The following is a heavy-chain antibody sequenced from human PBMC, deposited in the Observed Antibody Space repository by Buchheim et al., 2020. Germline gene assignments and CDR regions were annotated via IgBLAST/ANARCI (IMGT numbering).Heavy chain of an antibody. J-gene: IGHJ4*02. D-gene: IGHD3-3*01. CDR2: ISYDGSNK. CDR3: ARDGSRTIFGVAADY. CDR1: GFTFSCYA. V-gene: IGHV3-30-3*01. Sequence: QVQLVESGGGVVQPGRSLRLSCVASGFTFSCYAMHWVRQAPGKGLEWVAVISYDGSNKYYADSVKGRFTISRDNSKNTLYLQMNSRSAEDTAVYYCARDGSRTIFGVAADYWRQGTL.